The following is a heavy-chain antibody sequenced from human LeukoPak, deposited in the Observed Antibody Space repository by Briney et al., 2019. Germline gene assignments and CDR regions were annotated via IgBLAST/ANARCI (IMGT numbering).Heavy chain of an antibody. D-gene: IGHD3-22*01. V-gene: IGHV3-53*01. CDR2: IYSGGST. CDR3: ARVKNYYDSSGYLYYFDT. Sequence: GSLRLSCAASGFTVSTKYMSWVRQAPGKGLEWVSVIYSGGSTYYADSVKGRFTISRDNSKNTLYLQMNSLRTEDTAVYYCARVKNYYDSSGYLYYFDTWGQGTLVTVSS. CDR1: GFTVSTKY. J-gene: IGHJ4*02.